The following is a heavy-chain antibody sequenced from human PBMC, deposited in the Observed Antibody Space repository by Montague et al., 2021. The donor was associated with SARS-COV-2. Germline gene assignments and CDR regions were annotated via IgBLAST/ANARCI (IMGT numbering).Heavy chain of an antibody. CDR2: IDQSGKT. D-gene: IGHD3-16*01. J-gene: IGHJ4*02. V-gene: IGHV4-34*01. Sequence: SETLSLTCAVHTTSFSGYYRGWIRQSPGKGLEWIGEIDQSGKTXXXPTLKGRVTISADTSKSQFSLKLNSVTAADTAVYYCVRGWGSWFHWGQGTLVTVSS. CDR1: TTSFSGYY. CDR3: VRGWGSWFH.